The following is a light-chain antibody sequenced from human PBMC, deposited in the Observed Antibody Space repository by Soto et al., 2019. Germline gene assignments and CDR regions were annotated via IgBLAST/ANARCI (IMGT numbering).Light chain of an antibody. CDR3: QKYDSAPSLT. Sequence: DIQMTQSPSSLSASVGDRVTVTCRASQGISSYLALYQQKPGKVPKLLIYAASTLQPGVPSRFSGSGSGTDFTLTISSLQPEDVATYYCQKYDSAPSLTFGGGTKVEIK. J-gene: IGKJ4*01. CDR1: QGISSY. CDR2: AAS. V-gene: IGKV1-27*01.